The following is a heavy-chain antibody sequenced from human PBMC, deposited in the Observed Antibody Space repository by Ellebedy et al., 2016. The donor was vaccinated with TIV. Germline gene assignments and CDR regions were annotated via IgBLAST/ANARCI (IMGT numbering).Heavy chain of an antibody. CDR3: ARAGPYPFDY. V-gene: IGHV4-59*01. CDR2: IYYSGST. Sequence: MPGGSLRLSCTVSGGSISSYYWSWIRQPPGKGLEWIGYIYYSGSTNYNPSLKSRVTISVDTSKNQFSLKLSSVTAADTAVYYCARAGPYPFDYWGQGTLVTVSS. CDR1: GGSISSYY. J-gene: IGHJ4*02. D-gene: IGHD1-14*01.